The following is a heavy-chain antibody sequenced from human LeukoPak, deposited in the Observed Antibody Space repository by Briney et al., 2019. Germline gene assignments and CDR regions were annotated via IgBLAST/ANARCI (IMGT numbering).Heavy chain of an antibody. Sequence: GGSLRPSCAASGFTFSSYWMSWVRQAPGKGLEWVANIKQDGSEKYYVDSVKGRFTISRDNAKNSLYLQMNSLRAEDTAVYYCARDPYYYDSSGYSPWGQGTLVTVSS. CDR3: ARDPYYYDSSGYSP. CDR2: IKQDGSEK. J-gene: IGHJ4*02. CDR1: GFTFSSYW. V-gene: IGHV3-7*03. D-gene: IGHD3-22*01.